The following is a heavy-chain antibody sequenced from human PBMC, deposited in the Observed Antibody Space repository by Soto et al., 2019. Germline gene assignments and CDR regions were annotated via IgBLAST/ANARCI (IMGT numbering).Heavy chain of an antibody. CDR3: ARDWAVAGVDAFDI. J-gene: IGHJ3*02. V-gene: IGHV4-59*01. D-gene: IGHD6-19*01. CDR2: IHFMGST. CDR1: GVSTSNYH. Sequence: SETLSLTCTVSGVSTSNYHWSWIRQSPGKGLEWIGDIHFMGSTKYNPSLKSRVSISLDTSQNQFSLNLTSVTAADTAVYYCARDWAVAGVDAFDIWGQGTVVT.